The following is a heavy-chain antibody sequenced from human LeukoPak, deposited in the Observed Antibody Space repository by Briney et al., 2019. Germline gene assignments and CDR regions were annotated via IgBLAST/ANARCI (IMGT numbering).Heavy chain of an antibody. CDR1: GFTFSNYA. Sequence: GGSLRLSCAASGFTFSNYAMSWVRQAPGKGLEWVAVISYDGSNKYYADSVKGRFTISRDNSKNTLYLQMNSLRAEDTAVYYCAKDHGPYSSSWYYFDYWGQGTLVTVSS. CDR2: ISYDGSNK. J-gene: IGHJ4*02. V-gene: IGHV3-30*18. D-gene: IGHD6-13*01. CDR3: AKDHGPYSSSWYYFDY.